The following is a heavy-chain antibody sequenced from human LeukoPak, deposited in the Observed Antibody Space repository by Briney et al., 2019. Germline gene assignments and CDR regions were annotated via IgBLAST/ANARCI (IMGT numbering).Heavy chain of an antibody. J-gene: IGHJ3*02. CDR3: ARDVDTIQRGAFDI. Sequence: GASVKVSCKASGYTFTSYGINWVRQAPGQGLEWMGWISAYNGITNYAQNLQGRVTMTTDTSTITAYMELRSLRSDDTAVYYCARDVDTIQRGAFDIWGQGTMVTVSS. CDR2: ISAYNGIT. CDR1: GYTFTSYG. D-gene: IGHD2-21*01. V-gene: IGHV1-18*01.